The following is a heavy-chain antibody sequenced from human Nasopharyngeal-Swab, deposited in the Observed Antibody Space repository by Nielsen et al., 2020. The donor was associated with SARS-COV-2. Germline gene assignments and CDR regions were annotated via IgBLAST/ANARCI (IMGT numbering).Heavy chain of an antibody. J-gene: IGHJ3*02. D-gene: IGHD3-10*01. CDR1: GGSIGSSSYY. CDR2: IYYSGST. V-gene: IGHV4-39*01. CDR3: ARGDYDGSGSLDAFDI. Sequence: SETLSLTCTVSGGSIGSSSYYWGWIRQPPGKGLEWIGSIYYSGSTYYNPSLKSRVTISVDTSKNQFSLKLSPVTAADTAVYYCARGDYDGSGSLDAFDIWGQGTMVTVSS.